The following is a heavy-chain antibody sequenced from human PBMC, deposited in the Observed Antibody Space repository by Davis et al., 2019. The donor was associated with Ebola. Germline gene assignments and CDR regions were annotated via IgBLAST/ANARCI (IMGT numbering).Heavy chain of an antibody. J-gene: IGHJ4*02. CDR1: GYTFTSYA. CDR3: ARAPNYDVLTGTSSYYFDY. V-gene: IGHV1-18*04. Sequence: ASVKVSCKSSGYTFTSYALVWVRQAPGLGLEWMGWISGFNTNTNSAQKFQGRVTVSKDTSTTTAYMDLRSLTSDDTAIYYCARAPNYDVLTGTSSYYFDYWGQGTLVTVSS. CDR2: ISGFNTNT. D-gene: IGHD3-9*01.